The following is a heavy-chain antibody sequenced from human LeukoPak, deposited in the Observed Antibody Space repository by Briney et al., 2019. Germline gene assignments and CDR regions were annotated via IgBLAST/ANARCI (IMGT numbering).Heavy chain of an antibody. CDR1: GFIFSSYS. J-gene: IGHJ4*02. D-gene: IGHD2-2*01. V-gene: IGHV3-66*02. CDR3: AALVVPAAEVFDY. Sequence: PGGSLRLSCAASGFIFSSYSMNWVRQAPGQGLEWVSGISSGGSTYYADSVKGRFTISRDNSKNTLYLQMNSLRAEDTAVYYCAALVVPAAEVFDYWGQGTLVTVSS. CDR2: ISSGGST.